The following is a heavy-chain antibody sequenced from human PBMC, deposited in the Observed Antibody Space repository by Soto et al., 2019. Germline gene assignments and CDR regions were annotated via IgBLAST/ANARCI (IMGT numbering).Heavy chain of an antibody. Sequence: SETLSLTCTVSGGSISSYYWSWIRQPPGKGLEWIGYIYYSGSTNYNPSLKSRVTISVDTSKNQFSLKLSSVTAADTAVYYCARAPTIYGDYVDYYYGMDVWGQGTTVTVSS. V-gene: IGHV4-59*01. J-gene: IGHJ6*02. D-gene: IGHD4-17*01. CDR3: ARAPTIYGDYVDYYYGMDV. CDR1: GGSISSYY. CDR2: IYYSGST.